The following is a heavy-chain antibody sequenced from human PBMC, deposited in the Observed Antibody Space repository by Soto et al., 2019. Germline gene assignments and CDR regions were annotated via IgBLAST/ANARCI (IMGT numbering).Heavy chain of an antibody. Sequence: QVQLVESGGGVVQPGRSLRLSCAASGFTFSSYGMHWVRQAPGKGLEWVAVISYDGSNKYYADSVKGRFTISRDNSKNTLYLQMNSLRAEDTAVYYGAKDGDSYGSRLFDYWGQGTLVTVSS. CDR3: AKDGDSYGSRLFDY. D-gene: IGHD5-18*01. CDR2: ISYDGSNK. V-gene: IGHV3-30*18. J-gene: IGHJ4*02. CDR1: GFTFSSYG.